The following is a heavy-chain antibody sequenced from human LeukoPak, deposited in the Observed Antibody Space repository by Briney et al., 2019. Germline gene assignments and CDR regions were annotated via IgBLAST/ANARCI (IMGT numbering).Heavy chain of an antibody. V-gene: IGHV3-21*01. CDR2: ISSSSYI. J-gene: IGHJ5*02. CDR3: ARDPLITYYYDSSGNHADWFDP. D-gene: IGHD3-22*01. CDR1: GFTFSSYS. Sequence: GGFLRLSCAASGFTFSSYSMNWVRQAPGRGLEWVSSISSSSYIYYADSVKGRFTISRDNAKNSLYLQMNSLRAEDTAVYYCARDPLITYYYDSSGNHADWFDPWGQGTLVTVSS.